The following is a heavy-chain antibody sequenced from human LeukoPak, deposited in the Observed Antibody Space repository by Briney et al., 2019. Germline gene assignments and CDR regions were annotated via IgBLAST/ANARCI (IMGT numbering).Heavy chain of an antibody. CDR3: ARVTLVGAAHFDN. CDR1: GFSFSRYN. D-gene: IGHD1-26*01. J-gene: IGHJ4*02. Sequence: PGGSLRLSCAASGFSFSRYNMNWVRQAPGKGLEWVSYISSGSTTIFYADSVKGRFTASRDNAGNSLYLQMNSLRDEDTAVYYCARVTLVGAAHFDNWGQGTLVTVSS. V-gene: IGHV3-48*02. CDR2: ISSGSTTI.